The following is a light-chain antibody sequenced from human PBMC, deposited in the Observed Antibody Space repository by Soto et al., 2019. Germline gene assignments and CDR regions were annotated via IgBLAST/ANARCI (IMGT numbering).Light chain of an antibody. J-gene: IGKJ2*02. V-gene: IGKV1-5*03. CDR3: QQYNGYSGT. CDR2: KAS. CDR1: QNINSW. Sequence: DTQMTQSPSTLSASVGDRVTITCRASQNINSWLAWYQQKPGKAPKLLIYKASNLESGVPSRFSGSASGTEFTLTISSLQPDDIATYYCQQYNGYSGTFGQGTKLEIK.